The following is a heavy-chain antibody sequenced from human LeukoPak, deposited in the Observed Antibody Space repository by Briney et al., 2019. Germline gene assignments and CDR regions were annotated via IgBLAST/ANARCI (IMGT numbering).Heavy chain of an antibody. CDR2: INHSGST. D-gene: IGHD4-23*01. J-gene: IGHJ4*02. V-gene: IGHV4-34*01. CDR1: GGSFSGYY. Sequence: SETLSLTCAVYGGSFSGYYWSWIRQPPGKGLEWIGEINHSGSTNYNPSLKSRVTISVDTSKNQFSLKLSSVTAVDTAVYYCARVNYGGNSVIDYWGQGTLVTVSS. CDR3: ARVNYGGNSVIDY.